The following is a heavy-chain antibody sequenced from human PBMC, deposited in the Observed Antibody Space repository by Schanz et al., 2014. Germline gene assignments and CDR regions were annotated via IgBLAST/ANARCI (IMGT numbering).Heavy chain of an antibody. J-gene: IGHJ4*02. Sequence: QVPLQESGPGLVKSSETLSLTCTVSGGSVSTYYWNWIRQPPGKGLEWIGYIYYSVTTNYNPSLKSRVTISVDTSKNQFSLKLSSVTAADTAVYYCARGHIIDYWGQGTLVTVSS. CDR1: GGSVSTYY. CDR3: ARGHIIDY. V-gene: IGHV4-59*02. D-gene: IGHD2-21*01. CDR2: IYYSVTT.